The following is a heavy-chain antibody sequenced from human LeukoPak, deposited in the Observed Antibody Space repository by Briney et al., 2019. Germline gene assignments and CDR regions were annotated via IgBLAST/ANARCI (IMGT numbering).Heavy chain of an antibody. CDR2: INHNGDT. D-gene: IGHD1-14*01. CDR3: ARGTNLDY. J-gene: IGHJ4*02. CDR1: GGSFSGYY. Sequence: PSETLSLTCAVYGGSFSGYYWSWIRQPPGKGLEWIGEINHNGDTNYNPSLKSRVTISVDTSKNQFSLKLNSVTAADTAVYHCARGTNLDYWGQGTLVTVSS. V-gene: IGHV4-34*01.